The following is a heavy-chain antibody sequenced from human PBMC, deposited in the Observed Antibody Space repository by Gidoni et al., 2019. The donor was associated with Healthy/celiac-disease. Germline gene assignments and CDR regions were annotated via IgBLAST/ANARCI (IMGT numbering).Heavy chain of an antibody. D-gene: IGHD6-13*01. CDR1: GFTFSSYA. CDR3: ARDQGYSSWMGSGPEYYFDY. J-gene: IGHJ4*02. V-gene: IGHV3-30-3*01. CDR2: ISYDGSNK. Sequence: QVQLVESGGGVVQPGRSLRLSCAASGFTFSSYAMHWVRQAPGKGLEWVAVISYDGSNKYYADSVKGRFTISRDNSKNTLYLQMNSLRAEDTAVYYCARDQGYSSWMGSGPEYYFDYWGQGTLVTVSS.